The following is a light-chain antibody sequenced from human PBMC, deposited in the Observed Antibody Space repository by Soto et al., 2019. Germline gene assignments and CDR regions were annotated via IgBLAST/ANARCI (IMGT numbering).Light chain of an antibody. Sequence: DVPMTQSPSTLSASVGDRVTITCRASQSISSWLAWYQQKPGKAPKLLIHQASTLESGVPSRFSGSGFGTEFTLTISSVQPGDFATYYCQQYTSYSYTFGQGTRLEIK. V-gene: IGKV1-5*03. CDR2: QAS. CDR1: QSISSW. J-gene: IGKJ2*01. CDR3: QQYTSYSYT.